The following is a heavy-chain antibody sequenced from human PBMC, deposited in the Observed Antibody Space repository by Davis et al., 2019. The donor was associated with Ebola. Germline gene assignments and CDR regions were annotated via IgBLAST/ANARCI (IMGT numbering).Heavy chain of an antibody. CDR2: ISAYNGNT. J-gene: IGHJ5*02. CDR1: SYTFTSYG. D-gene: IGHD2-2*02. V-gene: IGHV1-18*01. Sequence: ASVKVSCKASSYTFTSYGISWVRQAPGQGLEWMGWISAYNGNTNYAQKFQGRVTMTRDTSISTAYMELSRLRSDDTAVYYCAGDRPAAIRSVNWFDPWGQGTLVTVSS. CDR3: AGDRPAAIRSVNWFDP.